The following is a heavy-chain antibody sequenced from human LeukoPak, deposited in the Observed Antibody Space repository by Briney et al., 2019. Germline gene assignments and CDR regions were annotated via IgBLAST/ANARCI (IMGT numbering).Heavy chain of an antibody. CDR3: ARKKKGGNNWYFDL. J-gene: IGHJ2*01. CDR2: INHSGST. V-gene: IGHV4-34*01. Sequence: SSETLSLTCAVYGVSFSGYYWSWIRQPPGKGLEWIGEINHSGSTNYNPSLKSRVTISVDTSKNQFSLKLSSVAAADTAVYYCARKKKGGNNWYFDLWGRGTLVTVSS. CDR1: GVSFSGYY. D-gene: IGHD4-23*01.